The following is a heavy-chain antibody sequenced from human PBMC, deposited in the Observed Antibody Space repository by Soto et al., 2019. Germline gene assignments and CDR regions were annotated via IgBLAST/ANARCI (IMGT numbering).Heavy chain of an antibody. J-gene: IGHJ4*02. CDR1: GFTFNNYA. CDR2: ISGGGDTT. Sequence: EVQLLESGGGLVQPGGSLRLSCAASGFTFNNYAMTWVRQAPGKGLEWVSAISGGGDTTSYADSVKGRFTGSRDGSKNTLYLQMSSLRAEDTAIYYCAKGRGGSGSLTPRVDFWGQGTLVTVSS. D-gene: IGHD3-10*01. CDR3: AKGRGGSGSLTPRVDF. V-gene: IGHV3-23*01.